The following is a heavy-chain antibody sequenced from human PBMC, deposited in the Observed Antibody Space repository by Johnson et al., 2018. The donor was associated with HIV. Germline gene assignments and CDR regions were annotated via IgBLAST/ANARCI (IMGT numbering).Heavy chain of an antibody. J-gene: IGHJ3*02. Sequence: QVQLVESGGGVVQPGRSLRLSCRASGFTFSSHGMHWVRQAPGKGLEWVAFIWYDGSNKYYADSVKGRFTISRDNAKNSLYLQMNSLRAEDTALYYCAKVWQQLAHDAFDIWGQGTMVTVSS. V-gene: IGHV3-33*03. CDR2: IWYDGSNK. CDR3: AKVWQQLAHDAFDI. CDR1: GFTFSSHG. D-gene: IGHD6-13*01.